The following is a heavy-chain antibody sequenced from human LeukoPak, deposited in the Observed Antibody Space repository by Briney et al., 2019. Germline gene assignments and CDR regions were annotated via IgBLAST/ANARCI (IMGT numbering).Heavy chain of an antibody. CDR2: IYPHDSDT. CDR1: GYSFTTYW. J-gene: IGHJ4*02. V-gene: IGHV5-51*01. D-gene: IGHD3-22*01. Sequence: GESLKISCWGSGYSFTTYWIGWVRQMPGKGLEWMGIIYPHDSDTRYSPSFQGQVTISAEKSISTAYLQWSDLKASDTAMYYCVRQNYDSSGYYFEYWGQGTLVTVSS. CDR3: VRQNYDSSGYYFEY.